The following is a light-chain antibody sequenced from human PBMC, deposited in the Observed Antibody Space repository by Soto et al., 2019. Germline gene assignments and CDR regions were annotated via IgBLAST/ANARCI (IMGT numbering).Light chain of an antibody. CDR1: QNIFTY. J-gene: IGKJ2*01. CDR2: AAS. CDR3: QHSYGSPT. V-gene: IGKV1-39*01. Sequence: DIQMTQSPSSLSASVGDRVTITCRASQNIFTYLNWYQQRPGKAPNLLIYAASNLQSGVPSRFSGSGSGTDFTLTISSLQPEDFATYYCQHSYGSPTFGQGTKVDIK.